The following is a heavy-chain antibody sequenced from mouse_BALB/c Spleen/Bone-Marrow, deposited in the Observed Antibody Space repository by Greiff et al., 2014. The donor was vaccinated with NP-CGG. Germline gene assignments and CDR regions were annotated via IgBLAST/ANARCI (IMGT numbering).Heavy chain of an antibody. CDR1: GYTFTNYW. D-gene: IGHD4-1*01. V-gene: IGHV1-5*01. J-gene: IGHJ3*01. Sequence: VQLQQSGTVLARPGASLRMSCKASGYTFTNYWINWIKQRPGQGLEWIGAIYPGKNDAKYTQKFKAKAKLTAVTSTSTADMELSSLTNEDSAVYYCARNWDWVFAYWGQGTLVTVSA. CDR2: IYPGKNDA. CDR3: ARNWDWVFAY.